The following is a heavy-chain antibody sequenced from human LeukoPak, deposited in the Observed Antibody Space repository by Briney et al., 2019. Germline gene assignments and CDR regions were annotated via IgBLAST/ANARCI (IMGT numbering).Heavy chain of an antibody. CDR1: GGSISSYY. V-gene: IGHV4-4*07. Sequence: SETLSLTCTVSGGSISSYYWSWIRQPAGKGLEWIGRIYASGSTNFNPSLKSRVTISIDTSKNQFSLKLSSVTAADTAVYYCARGARRGGSYYFEYWGQGTLVTVSS. D-gene: IGHD1-26*01. CDR3: ARGARRGGSYYFEY. CDR2: IYASGST. J-gene: IGHJ4*02.